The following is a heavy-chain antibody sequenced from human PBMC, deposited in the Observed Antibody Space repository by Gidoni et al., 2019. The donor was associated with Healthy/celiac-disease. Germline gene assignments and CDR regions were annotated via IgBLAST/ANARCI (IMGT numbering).Heavy chain of an antibody. CDR3: ASYYDSSGYYGYYYYGMDV. J-gene: IGHJ6*02. D-gene: IGHD3-22*01. CDR2: IIPILGIA. Sequence: QVQLVQSGAEVKKPGSSVKVSCKASGGTFSSYTISWVRQAPGQGLEWMGRIIPILGIANYAQKFQGRVTITADKSTSTAYMELSSLRSEDTAVYYCASYYDSSGYYGYYYYGMDVWGQGTTVTVSS. CDR1: GGTFSSYT. V-gene: IGHV1-69*02.